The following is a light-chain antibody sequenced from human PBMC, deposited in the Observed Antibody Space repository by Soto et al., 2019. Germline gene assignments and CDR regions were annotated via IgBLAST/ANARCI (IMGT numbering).Light chain of an antibody. Sequence: DLVMTQSPLSLSVTPGEPASISCRSSQSLLHSNGYSYLDWYLQKPGQSPQLLIYLRSNRASGVPDRFSGSGSGTDFTLKISRVEAEDVGVYYCMQALQTPLTFGQGTKLEIK. J-gene: IGKJ2*01. CDR3: MQALQTPLT. CDR1: QSLLHSNGYSY. V-gene: IGKV2-28*01. CDR2: LRS.